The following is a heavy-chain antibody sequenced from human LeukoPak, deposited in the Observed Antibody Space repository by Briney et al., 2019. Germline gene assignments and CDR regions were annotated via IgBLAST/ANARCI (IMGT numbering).Heavy chain of an antibody. V-gene: IGHV5-51*01. J-gene: IGHJ3*02. D-gene: IGHD3-22*01. Sequence: GESLQISCQGSGYSFTSYWIGWVRQMPGKGLEWMGIIYPGDSDTRYSPSFQGQVTISADKSISTAYLQWSSLKASDTAMYYCARPNYDSSGSTLDAFDIWGQGTMVTVSS. CDR3: ARPNYDSSGSTLDAFDI. CDR1: GYSFTSYW. CDR2: IYPGDSDT.